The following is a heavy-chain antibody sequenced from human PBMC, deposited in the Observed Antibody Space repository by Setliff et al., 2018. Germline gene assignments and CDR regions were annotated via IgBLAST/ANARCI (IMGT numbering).Heavy chain of an antibody. D-gene: IGHD3-10*01. CDR3: AGGQPLVRKYYYYMDV. J-gene: IGHJ6*03. V-gene: IGHV1-69*13. CDR1: GGAFSA. Sequence: SVKVSCKASGGAFSAISWVRQAPGQGLQWMGGIIPLFGTANYAQKFEGRLTISADASTSTAYMELSSLGSEDTAVYYCAGGQPLVRKYYYYMDVWGKGTTVTVSS. CDR2: IIPLFGTA.